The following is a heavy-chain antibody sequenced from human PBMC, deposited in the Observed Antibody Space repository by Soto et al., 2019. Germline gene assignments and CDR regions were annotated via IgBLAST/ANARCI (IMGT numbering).Heavy chain of an antibody. CDR1: GFTFNNYA. CDR3: AKVRLTDYLRYAPHL. V-gene: IGHV3-23*01. CDR2: ISPNGDST. J-gene: IGHJ3*01. Sequence: VQLLESGGGLVQPGGSLRLACASSGFTFNNYAMNWVRQAPGRGLEWVSIISPNGDSTYYADSVKGRFTISRDNSQNTVFLQMNSLRAEDTAIYFCAKVRLTDYLRYAPHLWGQWTLVTVSS. D-gene: IGHD2-8*01.